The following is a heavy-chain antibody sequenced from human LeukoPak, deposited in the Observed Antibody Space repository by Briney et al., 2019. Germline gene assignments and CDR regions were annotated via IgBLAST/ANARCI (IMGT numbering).Heavy chain of an antibody. V-gene: IGHV4-34*01. CDR1: GGSFSGYY. Sequence: PSETLSLTCAVYGGSFSGYYWSWIRQPPGKGLEWIGEINHSGSTNYNPSLKSRVTISVDTSKNQFSLKLSSVTAADTAVYYCARWDYRRDIEYWGQGTLVTVSS. J-gene: IGHJ4*02. CDR2: INHSGST. D-gene: IGHD4-11*01. CDR3: ARWDYRRDIEY.